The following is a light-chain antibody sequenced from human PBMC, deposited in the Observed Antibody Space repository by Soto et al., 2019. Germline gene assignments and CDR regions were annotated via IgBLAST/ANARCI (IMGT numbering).Light chain of an antibody. CDR3: QHYNSYSAA. Sequence: DIHMSQSPSTLSASVGYRFTITCGASQTISSWLAWYQQKPGKAPKLLIYKASTLKSGVPSRFRGSGSGTEFTLTISSLQPDDFETYYCQHYNSYSAAFGQGTKVDIK. CDR2: KAS. V-gene: IGKV1-5*03. J-gene: IGKJ1*01. CDR1: QTISSW.